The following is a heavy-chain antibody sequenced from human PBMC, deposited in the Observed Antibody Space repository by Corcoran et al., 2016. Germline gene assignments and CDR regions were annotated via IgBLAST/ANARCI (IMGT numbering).Heavy chain of an antibody. Sequence: EVQLVESGGGLVQPEGSLRLSCAASGFSFSSSWMGWVRQIPGKGLEWVANIKYDGSETYFVDSVKGRFTISRDNAQNSLYLQMNSLKDEDTAMYYCSESLNSWGQGTVVTVSS. CDR1: GFSFSSSW. CDR2: IKYDGSET. V-gene: IGHV3-7*03. J-gene: IGHJ4*02. CDR3: SESLNS.